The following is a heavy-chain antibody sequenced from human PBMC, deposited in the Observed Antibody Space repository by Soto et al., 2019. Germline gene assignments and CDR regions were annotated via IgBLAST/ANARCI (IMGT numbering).Heavy chain of an antibody. D-gene: IGHD2-2*01. V-gene: IGHV3-30*03. CDR2: ISYDGSNK. Sequence: QVQLVESGGGVVQPGRSLRLSCAASGFTFSSYGMHWVRQAPGRGLEWVAVISYDGSNKYYADSVKGRFTISRDNSKNTLYLQMNSLRAEDTAVYYCAPGVVVGSRDFDYWGQGTLVTVSS. J-gene: IGHJ4*02. CDR3: APGVVVGSRDFDY. CDR1: GFTFSSYG.